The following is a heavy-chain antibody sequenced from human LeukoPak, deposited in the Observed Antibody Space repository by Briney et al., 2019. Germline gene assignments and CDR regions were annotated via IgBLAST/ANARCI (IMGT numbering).Heavy chain of an antibody. CDR1: GYTFTSYD. J-gene: IGHJ4*02. D-gene: IGHD3-22*01. V-gene: IGHV7-4-1*02. Sequence: GASVKVSCKASGYTFTSYDFNWVRQAPGQGLEYMGWVNTNTGNPTYAQGFTGRFVFSSDSSVSTAYLQITSLKADDSAIYFCASCNDSSGYFAYWGQGTLVTVSS. CDR3: ASCNDSSGYFAY. CDR2: VNTNTGNP.